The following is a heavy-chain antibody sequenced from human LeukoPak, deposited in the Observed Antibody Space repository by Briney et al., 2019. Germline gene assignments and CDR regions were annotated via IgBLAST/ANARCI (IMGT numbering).Heavy chain of an antibody. D-gene: IGHD3-3*01. V-gene: IGHV3-23*01. Sequence: GGSLRLSCAASGFTFSSYAMSWVRQAPGKGLEWVSAISGSGGSTYYADSVKGRFTISRDNSKNTLYPQMNSLRAEDTAVYYCAKDPRLTDYDFWSGPDDYYGMDVWGQGTTVTVSS. CDR1: GFTFSSYA. J-gene: IGHJ6*02. CDR3: AKDPRLTDYDFWSGPDDYYGMDV. CDR2: ISGSGGST.